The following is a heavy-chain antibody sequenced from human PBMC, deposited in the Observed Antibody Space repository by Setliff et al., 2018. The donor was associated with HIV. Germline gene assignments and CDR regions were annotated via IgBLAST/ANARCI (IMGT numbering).Heavy chain of an antibody. CDR3: AKGREYGSGTWRAMVV. J-gene: IGHJ6*03. D-gene: IGHD3-10*01. Sequence: PGGSLRLSCVDSGFTFSNYAMHWVRQAPGKGLEWVAVISYDGSNNYYADSVKGRFTISRDNSKNTLYLQVNSLRAEDTAVYHCAKGREYGSGTWRAMVVWGKGTTVTVS. CDR2: ISYDGSNN. V-gene: IGHV3-30*04. CDR1: GFTFSNYA.